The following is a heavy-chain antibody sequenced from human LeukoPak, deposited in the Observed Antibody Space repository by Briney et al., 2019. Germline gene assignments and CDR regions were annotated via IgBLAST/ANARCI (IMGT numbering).Heavy chain of an antibody. J-gene: IGHJ3*02. CDR3: ASGRDYGDERGAFDI. D-gene: IGHD4-17*01. V-gene: IGHV1-2*02. Sequence: ASVKVSCKASGYAFTGYYMHWVRQAPGQGLEWMGWINPKSGGTNYAQKFQGRVTMTRDTSISTAYMELSRLRSDDTAVYYCASGRDYGDERGAFDIWGQGTMVTVSS. CDR1: GYAFTGYY. CDR2: INPKSGGT.